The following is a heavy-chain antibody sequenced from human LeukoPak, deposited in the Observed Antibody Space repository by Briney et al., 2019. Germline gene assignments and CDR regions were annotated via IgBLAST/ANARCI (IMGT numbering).Heavy chain of an antibody. Sequence: SVKLSCKASGGTFSIYAISWVRQAPGQGLEWMGRIIPIFGIANYAQKFQGRVTITADKSTSTAYIEQSSLRSADTAVYYCARVPALGGGFDYGGQGTLVTVSS. J-gene: IGHJ4*02. V-gene: IGHV1-69*04. CDR3: ARVPALGGGFDY. CDR1: GGTFSIYA. D-gene: IGHD3-16*01. CDR2: IIPIFGIA.